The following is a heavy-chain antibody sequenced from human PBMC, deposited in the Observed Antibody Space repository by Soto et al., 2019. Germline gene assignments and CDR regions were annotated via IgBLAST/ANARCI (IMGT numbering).Heavy chain of an antibody. J-gene: IGHJ6*03. CDR2: INHSGST. CDR1: GGSFSDYY. V-gene: IGHV4-34*01. D-gene: IGHD2-2*01. Sequence: SETLSLTCAVYGGSFSDYYWSWIRQPPGKGLEWIGEINHSGSTNYNPSLKSRVTISVDTSKNQFSLKLSSMTAADTAVYYCARGVPAAAYYYHYYMDVWGKGPTVTVSS. CDR3: ARGVPAAAYYYHYYMDV.